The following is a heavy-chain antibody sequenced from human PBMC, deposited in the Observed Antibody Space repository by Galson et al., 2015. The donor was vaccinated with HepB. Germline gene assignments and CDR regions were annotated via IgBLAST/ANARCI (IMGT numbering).Heavy chain of an antibody. CDR3: ARDLYYYDSSGYRTVYYFDY. J-gene: IGHJ4*02. CDR1: GDSVFSNSAA. CDR2: TYYRPKWYN. V-gene: IGHV6-1*01. D-gene: IGHD3-22*01. Sequence: CAISGDSVFSNSAAWNWIRQSPSRGLEWLGRTYYRPKWYNDYAVSVKSRITINPDTSKNQFSLQLNSVTPEDTAVYYCARDLYYYDSSGYRTVYYFDYWGQGTLVTVSS.